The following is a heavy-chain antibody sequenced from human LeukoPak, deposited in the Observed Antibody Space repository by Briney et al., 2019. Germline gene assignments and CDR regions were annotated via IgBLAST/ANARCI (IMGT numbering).Heavy chain of an antibody. CDR2: IYSGGST. CDR1: GFTVSSNY. D-gene: IGHD3-3*01. Sequence: GGSLRLSCAASGFTVSSNYMSWVRQAPGKGLGWVSVIYSGGSTYYADSVKGRFTISGDNSKNTLYLQMNSLRAEDTAVYYCARDRGYDFWSGYFYYYYYYYMDVWGKGTTVTVSS. CDR3: ARDRGYDFWSGYFYYYYYYYMDV. J-gene: IGHJ6*03. V-gene: IGHV3-53*01.